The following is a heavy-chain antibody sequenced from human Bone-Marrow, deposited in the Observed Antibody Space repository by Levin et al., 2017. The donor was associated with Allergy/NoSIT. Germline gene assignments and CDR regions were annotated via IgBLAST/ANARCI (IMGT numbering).Heavy chain of an antibody. J-gene: IGHJ5*02. CDR1: GFTFSSYP. CDR3: ARAGVDP. CDR2: VSFDGTNT. V-gene: IGHV3-30-3*01. Sequence: GGSLRLSCVASGFTFSSYPMQWVRQAPGKGLEWVALVSFDGTNTFYADSVKGRFTISRDNSKNTLYLQMNTLRPEATAVYYCARAGVDPWGQGTLVTVSS.